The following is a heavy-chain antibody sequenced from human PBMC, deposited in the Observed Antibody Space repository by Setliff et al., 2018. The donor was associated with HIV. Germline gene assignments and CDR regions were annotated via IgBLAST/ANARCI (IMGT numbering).Heavy chain of an antibody. D-gene: IGHD3-10*01. CDR1: GYSVSSSYW. J-gene: IGHJ2*01. V-gene: IGHV4-28*01. Sequence: SETLSLTCAVSGYSVSSSYWWGWIRQPPGKGLEWIGWIGYIYKGGSTYYNPSLKSRVTMSVDTSKNHFSLKLRSVTAVDTAVYYCARSALWFGESDWYFDLWGRGALVTVSS. CDR2: IYKGGST. CDR3: ARSALWFGESDWYFDL.